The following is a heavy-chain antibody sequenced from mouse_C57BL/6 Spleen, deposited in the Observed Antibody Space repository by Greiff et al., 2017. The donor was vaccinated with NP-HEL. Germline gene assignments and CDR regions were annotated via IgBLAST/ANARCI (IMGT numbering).Heavy chain of an antibody. J-gene: IGHJ2*01. V-gene: IGHV1-52*01. CDR1: GYTFTSYW. CDR3: ASIYYDYDGSYFDY. Sequence: QVQLQQPGAELVRPGSSVKLSCKASGYTFTSYWMHWVKQRPIQGLEWIGNIDPSDSETHYNQKFKDKATLTVDKSSSTAYMQLSSLTSEDSAVYYCASIYYDYDGSYFDYWGQGTTLTVSS. CDR2: IDPSDSET. D-gene: IGHD2-4*01.